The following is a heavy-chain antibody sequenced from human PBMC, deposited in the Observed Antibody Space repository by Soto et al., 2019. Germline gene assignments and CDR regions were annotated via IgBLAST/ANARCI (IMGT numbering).Heavy chain of an antibody. D-gene: IGHD1-1*01. CDR2: VTPFNGNT. CDR1: GYTFTHYG. CDR3: ARGPTGNFFDY. Sequence: ASVKVSCKPSGYTFTHYGINWMRQVPGQGLEWMGWVTPFNGNTKYAQKKHGRVTMTKDTSTSTVYMELRSLRSDDTALYYCARGPTGNFFDYWGPGALVTVSS. V-gene: IGHV1-18*01. J-gene: IGHJ4*02.